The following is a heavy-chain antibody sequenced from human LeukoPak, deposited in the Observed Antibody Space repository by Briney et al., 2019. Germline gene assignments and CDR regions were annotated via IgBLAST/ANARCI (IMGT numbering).Heavy chain of an antibody. D-gene: IGHD3-16*01. CDR3: ARVLGAFDI. CDR1: GGSISSYY. V-gene: IGHV4-59*01. CDR2: IYYSGST. J-gene: IGHJ3*02. Sequence: SETLSLTCTVSGGSISSYYWSWIRQPPGKGLEWIGHIYYSGSTNYNPSLKSRVTISVDTSKNQFSLKLSSVTAAAMAVYYCARVLGAFDIWGQGTMVTVSS.